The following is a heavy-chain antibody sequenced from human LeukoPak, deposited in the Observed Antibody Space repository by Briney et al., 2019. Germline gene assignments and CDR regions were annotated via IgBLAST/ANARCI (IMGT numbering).Heavy chain of an antibody. CDR3: TREGAAAAYGMDV. D-gene: IGHD6-13*01. Sequence: GGSLRLSCTASGFTFGDYAVSWVRRAPGRGLEWVGLIRRRAFGETADYAASVKGRFNISRDDSKSIAYLQMNSLKTEDTAVYYCTREGAAAAYGMDVWGQGTTVTVSS. J-gene: IGHJ6*02. CDR1: GFTFGDYA. V-gene: IGHV3-49*04. CDR2: IRRRAFGETA.